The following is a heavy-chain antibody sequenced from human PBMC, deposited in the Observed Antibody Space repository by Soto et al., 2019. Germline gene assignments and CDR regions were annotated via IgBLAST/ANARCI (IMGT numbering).Heavy chain of an antibody. CDR3: ARVRTENYYGMGV. CDR1: RFTFSNYW. V-gene: IGHV3-7*05. CDR2: IKQDETEK. Sequence: LVESGGGLVQPGGSLRLSCVASRFTFSNYWMSWVRQAPGKGLEWVANIKQDETEKYYVDSVKGRFAISRDNAKKSLYLQMNSLRAEDTAVYYCARVRTENYYGMGVWGQGTTVTVSS. J-gene: IGHJ6*02.